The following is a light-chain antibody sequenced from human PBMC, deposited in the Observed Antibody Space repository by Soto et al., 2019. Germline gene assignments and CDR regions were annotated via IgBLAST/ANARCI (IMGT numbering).Light chain of an antibody. CDR1: QDISKY. CDR2: AAS. CDR3: QQSDNLPYT. Sequence: DIQMTQYPSSLSASVGDRVTIACQASQDISKYLNWYQQKPGKAPNLLIYAASNLETGVPSRFSGSGSGTHFTFTISSLQPEDIATYYCQQSDNLPYTFGQGTKVEI. V-gene: IGKV1-33*01. J-gene: IGKJ2*01.